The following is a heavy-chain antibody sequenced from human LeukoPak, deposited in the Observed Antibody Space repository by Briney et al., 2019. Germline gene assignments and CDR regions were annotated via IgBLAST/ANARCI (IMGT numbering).Heavy chain of an antibody. Sequence: SETLSLTCTVSGGSISYYYWSWIRQPPGKGLEWIGSIYYSGSPYYNPSLKSRVTISVDTSKNQFSLRLSSVTAADAAVYYCARHSTVTFYFDYWGQGTLVTVSS. J-gene: IGHJ4*02. CDR3: ARHSTVTFYFDY. CDR2: IYYSGSP. CDR1: GGSISYYY. V-gene: IGHV4-39*01. D-gene: IGHD4-23*01.